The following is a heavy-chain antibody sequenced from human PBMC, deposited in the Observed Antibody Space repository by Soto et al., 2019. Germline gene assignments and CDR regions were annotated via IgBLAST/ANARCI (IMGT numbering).Heavy chain of an antibody. V-gene: IGHV3-23*01. CDR1: GVSLSSYA. J-gene: IGHJ6*02. CDR3: AKDPGRRLRFLEWLLVSGMDV. Sequence: PGCCLRLGCAASGVSLSSYAMGWVRQAPGKGLEWVSAISGSGGSTYYADSVKGRFTISRDNSKNTLYLQMNSLRAEDTAVYYCAKDPGRRLRFLEWLLVSGMDVWGQGTTVTVSS. D-gene: IGHD3-3*01. CDR2: ISGSGGST.